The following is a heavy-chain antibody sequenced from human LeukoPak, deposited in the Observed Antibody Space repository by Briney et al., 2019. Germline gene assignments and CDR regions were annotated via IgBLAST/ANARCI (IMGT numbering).Heavy chain of an antibody. CDR2: MSYSGST. J-gene: IGHJ4*02. Sequence: SDTLSLTCTVSGGYISSSRYFWAWIRQPPGKGLECIGSMSYSGSTYYNPSLKSRVTISVDTSKNQFSLKLTSVTAADTAVYYCARHLRSVYDPRAFDYWGQGTLVTVSS. D-gene: IGHD5/OR15-5a*01. CDR3: ARHLRSVYDPRAFDY. V-gene: IGHV4-39*01. CDR1: GGYISSSRYF.